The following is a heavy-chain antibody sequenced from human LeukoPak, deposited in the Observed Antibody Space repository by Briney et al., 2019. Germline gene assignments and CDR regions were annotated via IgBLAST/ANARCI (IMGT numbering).Heavy chain of an antibody. CDR3: ARPRGLYSSGSYDY. CDR2: IYYSGSS. Sequence: MTSETLSLTCAVSGGSISSSNWWIWLRQPPGKGLEWIGYIYYSGSSNYNPSLKSRVTISVDTSKNQFSLKLSSVTAADTAVYYCARPRGLYSSGSYDYWGQGTLVTVSS. V-gene: IGHV4-4*02. J-gene: IGHJ4*02. D-gene: IGHD6-19*01. CDR1: GGSISSSNW.